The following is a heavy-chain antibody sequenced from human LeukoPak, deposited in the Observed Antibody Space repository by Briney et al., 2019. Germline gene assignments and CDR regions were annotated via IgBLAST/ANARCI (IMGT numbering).Heavy chain of an antibody. Sequence: SVKVSCKATGGTFSSYAISWVRQAPGQGLEWMGRIIPILGIASYAQKFQGRVTITADKSTSTAYMELSSLRSEDTAVFYCASGSGSLYYYYGMDVWGQGTTVTVSS. D-gene: IGHD3-10*01. CDR1: GGTFSSYA. CDR3: ASGSGSLYYYYGMDV. V-gene: IGHV1-69*04. CDR2: IIPILGIA. J-gene: IGHJ6*02.